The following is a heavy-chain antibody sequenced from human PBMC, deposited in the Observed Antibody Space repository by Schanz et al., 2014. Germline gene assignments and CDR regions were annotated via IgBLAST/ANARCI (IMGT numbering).Heavy chain of an antibody. CDR3: ARDNSHWLVDY. Sequence: EVQLVQSGGGLVQPGGSLRLSCAASGFSFSSYAMGWVRQARGKGLEWVSAMNESHSTIYYADSVRGRFTVSRDNSKNTLYLEVNSLRPEDTALYYCARDNSHWLVDYWGQGTLVTVSS. D-gene: IGHD6-19*01. CDR1: GFSFSSYA. CDR2: MNESHSTI. J-gene: IGHJ4*02. V-gene: IGHV3-23*04.